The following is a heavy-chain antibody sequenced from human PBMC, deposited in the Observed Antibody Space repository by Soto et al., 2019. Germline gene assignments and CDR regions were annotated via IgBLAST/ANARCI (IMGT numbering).Heavy chain of an antibody. J-gene: IGHJ4*02. CDR1: GGSISSSSYY. V-gene: IGHV4-39*01. D-gene: IGHD3-3*01. CDR3: ASYDFWSGYYKSGFDY. CDR2: IYYSGST. Sequence: PSETLSLTCTVSGGSISSSSYYWGWIRQPPGKGLEWIGSIYYSGSTYYNPSLKSRVTISVDTSKNQFSLKLSSVTAADTAVYYCASYDFWSGYYKSGFDYWGQGTLVTVSS.